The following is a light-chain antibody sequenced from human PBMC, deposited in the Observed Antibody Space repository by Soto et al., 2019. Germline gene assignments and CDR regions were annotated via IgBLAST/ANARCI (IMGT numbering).Light chain of an antibody. V-gene: IGKV3-15*01. Sequence: EIVMTQSPATLSVSPGERATLSCRASQSVNSNLAWYQQKPGQAPRLLIYGASARATGIPARFSGSGSGTEFPLTISSLQSEDFAVYYCQKYNNWPLTFGGGTKVEIK. CDR1: QSVNSN. J-gene: IGKJ4*01. CDR2: GAS. CDR3: QKYNNWPLT.